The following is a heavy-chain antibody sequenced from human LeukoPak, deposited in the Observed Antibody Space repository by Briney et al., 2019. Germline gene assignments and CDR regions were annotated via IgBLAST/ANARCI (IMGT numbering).Heavy chain of an antibody. CDR2: IGGSGGST. D-gene: IGHD3-10*01. V-gene: IGHV3-23*01. Sequence: GGSLRLSCAASGFTFSSYGMSWVRQAPGKGLEWVSVIGGSGGSTYYADSVKGRFTISRDNSKNTLYLQMNSLRAEDTAVYYCAKAYGSGVPTLFDYWGQGTLVTVSS. CDR3: AKAYGSGVPTLFDY. J-gene: IGHJ4*02. CDR1: GFTFSSYG.